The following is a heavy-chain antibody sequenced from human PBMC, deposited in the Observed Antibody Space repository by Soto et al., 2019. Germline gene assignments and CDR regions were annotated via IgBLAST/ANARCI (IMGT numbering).Heavy chain of an antibody. J-gene: IGHJ6*03. CDR2: INHSGST. Sequence: SETLSLTCAVYGGSFSGYYWSWIRQPPGKGLEWIGEINHSGSTNYNPSLKSRVTISVDTSKNQFSLKLSSVTAADTAVYYCARAAVRYYVDVWGKGTTVTVS. CDR1: GGSFSGYY. CDR3: ARAAVRYYVDV. V-gene: IGHV4-34*01.